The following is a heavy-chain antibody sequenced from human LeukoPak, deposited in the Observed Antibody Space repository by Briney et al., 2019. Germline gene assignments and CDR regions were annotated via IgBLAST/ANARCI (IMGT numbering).Heavy chain of an antibody. J-gene: IGHJ4*02. CDR3: ATIKRGSIYGYFDF. CDR1: GVSITSHY. CDR2: MHDSEKT. V-gene: IGHV4-59*11. D-gene: IGHD5-18*01. Sequence: SETLSLTCTVSGVSITSHYWSWIRQPPGKGLEWIGYMHDSEKTKDNLSFKSRSTLSADTSKNQFSLRLSSVTAEDTAVYYCATIKRGSIYGYFDFWGQGILVTVSS.